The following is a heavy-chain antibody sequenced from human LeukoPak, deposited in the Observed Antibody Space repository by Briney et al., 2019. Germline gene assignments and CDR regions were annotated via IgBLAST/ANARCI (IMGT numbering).Heavy chain of an antibody. CDR2: IYYSGST. J-gene: IGHJ4*02. Sequence: SETLSLTCTVSGGSLSSSSYYWGWIRQPPGKGLEWIGSIYYSGSTYYNPSLKSRVTISVDTSKNQFSLKLSSVTAADTAVYYCARVGYDSSGYYRGYFDYWGQGTLVTVSS. D-gene: IGHD3-22*01. CDR1: GGSLSSSSYY. CDR3: ARVGYDSSGYYRGYFDY. V-gene: IGHV4-39*01.